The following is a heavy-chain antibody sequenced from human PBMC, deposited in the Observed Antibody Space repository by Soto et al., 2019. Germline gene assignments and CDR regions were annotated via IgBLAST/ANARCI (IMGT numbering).Heavy chain of an antibody. Sequence: DVQLVASGGGLIQPGESLRLSCAAFGFTVSSKKYVAWVRQAPGKGLEWVSALYDLDGTYYADSVKGRFTTSSDSSRTTVYLQMNSLRPDDTAVYSCATWHLQEHAYDIWGQGTMVTVSS. CDR1: GFTVSSKKY. CDR3: ATWHLQEHAYDI. J-gene: IGHJ3*02. CDR2: LYDLDGT. D-gene: IGHD1-1*01. V-gene: IGHV3-53*01.